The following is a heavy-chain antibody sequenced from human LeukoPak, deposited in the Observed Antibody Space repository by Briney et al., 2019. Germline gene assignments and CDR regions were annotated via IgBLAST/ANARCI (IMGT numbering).Heavy chain of an antibody. Sequence: GGSLRLSCAASGFTFSSYAMTWVRQAPGKGLEWVSAISGSGDITYYADSVKGRFTISRDNSKNTLYLQMNSLRAEDTAVYYCAKAKQLAASPDYWGQGTLVTVSS. CDR3: AKAKQLAASPDY. CDR2: ISGSGDIT. CDR1: GFTFSSYA. V-gene: IGHV3-23*01. J-gene: IGHJ4*02. D-gene: IGHD6-13*01.